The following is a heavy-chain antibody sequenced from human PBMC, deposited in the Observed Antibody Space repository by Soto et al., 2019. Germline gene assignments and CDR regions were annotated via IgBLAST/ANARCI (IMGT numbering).Heavy chain of an antibody. Sequence: EVQLVESGGGLVKLGRPWGLSCAASGFPFEVYALHWFRQAPGRGLGWVSGISWNSGSIGYADSVKGRFTISRDNAKNSLYLQMNSLRAEDTALYYCAKDRRWLGFGCFDSWGQGTLVTVSS. CDR2: ISWNSGSI. V-gene: IGHV3-9*01. J-gene: IGHJ4*02. D-gene: IGHD6-19*01. CDR3: AKDRRWLGFGCFDS. CDR1: GFPFEVYA.